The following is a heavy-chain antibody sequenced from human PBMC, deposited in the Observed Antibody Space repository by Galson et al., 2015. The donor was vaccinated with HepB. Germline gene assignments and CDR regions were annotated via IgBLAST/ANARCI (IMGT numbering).Heavy chain of an antibody. V-gene: IGHV1-58*02. D-gene: IGHD3-10*01. Sequence: SVKVSCKASGFTFTSSAMQWVRQARGQRLEWIGWIVVGSGNTNYAQKFQEKVTITRDMSTSTAYMELSSLRSEDTAVYYCAAENYYGSGSNYWGQGTLVTVSS. CDR1: GFTFTSSA. CDR3: AAENYYGSGSNY. J-gene: IGHJ4*02. CDR2: IVVGSGNT.